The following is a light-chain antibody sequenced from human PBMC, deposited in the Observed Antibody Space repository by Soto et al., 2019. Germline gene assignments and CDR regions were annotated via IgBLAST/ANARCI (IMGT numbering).Light chain of an antibody. V-gene: IGKV3-11*01. CDR1: QSVRSSY. Sequence: EIVWTQSPDTLSLSPGESATLSCRASQSVRSSYLAWYKQTPGQTPRLLIYAASNRATGIPARFSVSGSATDFTLTIRSLEPEDFAVDYCQQYKNWPLFGPGTRLEIK. CDR3: QQYKNWPL. J-gene: IGKJ5*01. CDR2: AAS.